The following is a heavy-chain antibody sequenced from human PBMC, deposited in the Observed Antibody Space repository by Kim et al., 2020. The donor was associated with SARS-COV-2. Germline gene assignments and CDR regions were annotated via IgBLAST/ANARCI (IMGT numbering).Heavy chain of an antibody. CDR2: VYYSGST. CDR3: AREGGSGSYSTLNWFDP. Sequence: SDTLSLTCTVSGGSIGSTSHYWVWIRQPPGKGPEWIGSVYYSGSTSYNPALKSRVAISVDTSKNQFSLKLSSVTAADTALYYCAREGGSGSYSTLNWFDPWGQGTLVTVSS. J-gene: IGHJ5*02. CDR1: GGSIGSTSHY. V-gene: IGHV4-39*02. D-gene: IGHD3-10*01.